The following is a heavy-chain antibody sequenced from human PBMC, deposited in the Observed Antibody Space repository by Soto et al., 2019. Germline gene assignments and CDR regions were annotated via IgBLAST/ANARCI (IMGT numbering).Heavy chain of an antibody. V-gene: IGHV4-59*01. CDR1: GGSISSYY. D-gene: IGHD6-13*01. Sequence: PSETLSLTCTVSGGSISSYYRSWIRQPPGKGLEWIGYIYYSGSTNYNPSLKSRVTISVDTSKNQFSLKLSSVTAADTAVYYCAREKSSSWYGMDVWGQGTTVTVSS. CDR2: IYYSGST. J-gene: IGHJ6*02. CDR3: AREKSSSWYGMDV.